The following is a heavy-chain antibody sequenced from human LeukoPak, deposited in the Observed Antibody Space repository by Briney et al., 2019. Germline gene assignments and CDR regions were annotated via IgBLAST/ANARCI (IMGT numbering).Heavy chain of an antibody. CDR1: GGSFSGYY. J-gene: IGHJ5*02. CDR3: ARVSPLPPEDKRELPFLDVRRDPLFDP. Sequence: AETLPLTRAVYGGSFSGYYWSWLRQPPGKGLEGIGEINHSGSTYNNPSLKRRVTISVDTSKHQFSLKLSSVTAAATAVYYCARVSPLPPEDKRELPFLDVRRDPLFDPWGQGTLVTVSS. CDR2: INHSGST. V-gene: IGHV4-34*01. D-gene: IGHD3-3*01.